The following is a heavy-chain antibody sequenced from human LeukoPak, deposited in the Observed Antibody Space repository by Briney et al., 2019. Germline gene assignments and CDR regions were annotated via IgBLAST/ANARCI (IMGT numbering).Heavy chain of an antibody. Sequence: SETLSLTCTVSGGSISSDYRSWIRQPPGKGLEWIGYIYYRGSTNYNPSLKSRVTISVATSKNQFSLKLSSVTAADTAVYYCARVVDTAMDPPYFDYWGQGTLVTVSS. CDR3: ARVVDTAMDPPYFDY. CDR1: GGSISSDY. V-gene: IGHV4-59*01. J-gene: IGHJ4*02. CDR2: IYYRGST. D-gene: IGHD5-18*01.